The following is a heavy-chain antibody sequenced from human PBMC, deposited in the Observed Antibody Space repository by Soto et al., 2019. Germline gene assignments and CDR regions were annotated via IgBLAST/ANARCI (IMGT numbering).Heavy chain of an antibody. CDR2: IYHSGST. V-gene: IGHV4-30-2*01. J-gene: IGHJ6*02. CDR1: GGSISSGGYS. D-gene: IGHD3-22*01. CDR3: AGRGYSPNSSMDF. Sequence: QLQLQESGSGLVKPSQTLSLTCAVSGGSISSGGYSWSWIRQPPGKGLEWIGYIYHSGSTSYNPSLKHRVPLSVDRSTNQFSLKLRSVPAADTAVYSCAGRGYSPNSSMDFWAQGPRSPSP.